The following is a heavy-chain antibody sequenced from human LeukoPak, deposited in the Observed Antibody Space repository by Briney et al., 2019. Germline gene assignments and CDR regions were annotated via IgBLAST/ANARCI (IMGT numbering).Heavy chain of an antibody. CDR2: ISGSGGST. Sequence: PGGSLRLSCAASGFTFSSYAMSWVRQAPGKGLEWVSAISGSGGSTYYADSVKGRFTISRDNSKNTLYLQMNSLRAEDTAVYYCAKGHGGPRGTGTFDYWGQGTLVTVSS. D-gene: IGHD1-7*01. CDR1: GFTFSSYA. CDR3: AKGHGGPRGTGTFDY. V-gene: IGHV3-23*01. J-gene: IGHJ4*02.